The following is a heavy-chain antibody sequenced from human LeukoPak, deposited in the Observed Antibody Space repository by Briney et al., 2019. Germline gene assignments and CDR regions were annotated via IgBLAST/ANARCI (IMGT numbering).Heavy chain of an antibody. CDR1: GFTFSSYS. CDR2: ISSSSSYI. Sequence: GGSLRLSCAASGFTFSSYSMNWVRQAPGKGLEWVSSISSSSSYIYYADSVKGRFTISRDNAKNSLYLQMNSLRAEDTAVYYCARALSVVVVVAATEALDYWGQGTLVTVSS. J-gene: IGHJ4*02. CDR3: ARALSVVVVVAATEALDY. D-gene: IGHD2-15*01. V-gene: IGHV3-21*01.